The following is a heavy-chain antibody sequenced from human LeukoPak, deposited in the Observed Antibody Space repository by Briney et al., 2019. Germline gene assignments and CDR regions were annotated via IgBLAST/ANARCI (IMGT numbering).Heavy chain of an antibody. CDR2: ISHDGSNK. D-gene: IGHD5-24*01. CDR1: GFTFSSYP. J-gene: IGHJ4*02. V-gene: IGHV3-30-3*01. Sequence: GGSPRLSCAASGFTFSSYPMHWVRQAPGLGLQWVAVISHDGSNKYYEDSVKGRFTISRDNSKNTLYLQMNSLRAEDTAVYYCARDSYKVDWGQGTLVTVSS. CDR3: ARDSYKVD.